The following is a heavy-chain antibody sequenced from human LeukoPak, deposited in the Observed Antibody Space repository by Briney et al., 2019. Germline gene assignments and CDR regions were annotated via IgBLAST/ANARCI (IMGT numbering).Heavy chain of an antibody. D-gene: IGHD6-19*01. Sequence: PGGSLRLSWAASGFTFNSYAMSWVRQAPGKGLEWVSSISGSAGSTYYADSVKGRFTISRDNFKNTLYLQMNSLRAEDTAVYYCAKDGTTTGWYHFDYWGQGTLVTVSS. CDR1: GFTFNSYA. CDR2: ISGSAGST. V-gene: IGHV3-23*01. J-gene: IGHJ4*02. CDR3: AKDGTTTGWYHFDY.